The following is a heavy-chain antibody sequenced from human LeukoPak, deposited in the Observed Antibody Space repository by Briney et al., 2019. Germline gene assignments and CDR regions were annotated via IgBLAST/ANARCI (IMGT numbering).Heavy chain of an antibody. CDR1: GGSFSGYY. V-gene: IGHV4-34*01. CDR3: ARGSSYGTPSDFDY. CDR2: INHSGST. D-gene: IGHD5-18*01. Sequence: PSETLSLTCAVYGGSFSGYYWSWICQPPGKGLEWIGEINHSGSTNYNPSLKSRVTISVDTSKNQFSLKLSSVNAEDTAVYYCARGSSYGTPSDFDYWGQGTLVTVSS. J-gene: IGHJ4*02.